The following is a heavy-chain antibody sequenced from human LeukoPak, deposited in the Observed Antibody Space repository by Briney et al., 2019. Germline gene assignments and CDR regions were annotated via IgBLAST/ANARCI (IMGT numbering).Heavy chain of an antibody. CDR2: IYYSGST. J-gene: IGHJ4*02. V-gene: IGHV4-59*01. CDR3: AGTYCGGDCYSRLVYYFDY. CDR1: GGSISSYY. D-gene: IGHD2-21*02. Sequence: SETLSLTCTVSGGSISSYYWSWIRQPPGKGLEWIGCIYYSGSTNYNPSLKSRVTISVDTSKSQFSLKLSSVTAADTAVYYCAGTYCGGDCYSRLVYYFDYWGQGTLVTVSS.